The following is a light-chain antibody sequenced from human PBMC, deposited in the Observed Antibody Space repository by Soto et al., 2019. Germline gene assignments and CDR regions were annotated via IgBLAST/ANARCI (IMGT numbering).Light chain of an antibody. Sequence: EIVLTQSPGTLSLSPGERATLSCRASQSVDSRYLAGYQQRPGQAPRLLISAASISATGIPHRVSGSGSGTDFSLTISRLQPEDFAVYFCQHYVPSHPITFGQGTRLEMK. CDR3: QHYVPSHPIT. J-gene: IGKJ5*01. CDR1: QSVDSRY. CDR2: AAS. V-gene: IGKV3-20*01.